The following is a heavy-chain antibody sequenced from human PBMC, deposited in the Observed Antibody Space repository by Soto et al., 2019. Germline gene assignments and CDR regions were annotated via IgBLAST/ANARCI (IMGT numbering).Heavy chain of an antibody. Sequence: QVQLVQSGDEEKKPGSSVKVSCKASGSTFSRYAISWVRQAPGQGLDWMGGIIPIFGTANYAQKFQGRVTITADESMSTAYMELSSLRSEDTAVYYCARSGLNYYDSSGYYSKAIFDYWGQGTLVTVSS. J-gene: IGHJ4*02. V-gene: IGHV1-69*01. CDR1: GSTFSRYA. CDR3: ARSGLNYYDSSGYYSKAIFDY. D-gene: IGHD3-22*01. CDR2: IIPIFGTA.